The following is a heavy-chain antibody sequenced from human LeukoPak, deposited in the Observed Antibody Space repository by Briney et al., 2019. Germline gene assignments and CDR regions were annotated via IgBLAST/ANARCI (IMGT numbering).Heavy chain of an antibody. CDR1: GVTLSNYA. V-gene: IGHV3-21*01. Sequence: GGSLRLSCVASGVTLSNYAMSWARQAPGKGLEWVSGISSSGSGGNTYYADSVKGRFTISRDNAKNSLYLQMNSLRAEDTAVYYCAGVVVGTTSGDDYWGQGTLVTVSS. CDR2: ISSSGSGGNT. D-gene: IGHD1-26*01. CDR3: AGVVVGTTSGDDY. J-gene: IGHJ4*02.